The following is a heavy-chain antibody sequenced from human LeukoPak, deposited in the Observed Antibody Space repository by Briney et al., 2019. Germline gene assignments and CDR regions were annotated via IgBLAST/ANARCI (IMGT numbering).Heavy chain of an antibody. CDR2: ISSTGSYI. CDR3: SRVAQSGPTGWFDP. CDR1: GFNLNSYM. V-gene: IGHV3-21*01. D-gene: IGHD1-14*01. Sequence: GSLRLSCAASGFNLNSYMLNWVRQAPGKGLEWVSSISSTGSYIYHADSVKGRFTISRDNPGNVVYLQMDSLRAEDTAVYYCSRVAQSGPTGWFDPWGQGTLVTVSS. J-gene: IGHJ5*02.